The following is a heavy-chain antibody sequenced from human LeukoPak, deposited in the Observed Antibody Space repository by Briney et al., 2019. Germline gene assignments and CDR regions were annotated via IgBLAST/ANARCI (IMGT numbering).Heavy chain of an antibody. V-gene: IGHV1-58*01. D-gene: IGHD6-19*01. CDR3: ARVSSGWYYFDY. CDR2: IVVGSGNT. J-gene: IGHJ4*02. Sequence: SVKVSCKASGFTFTSSAVQWVRQARGQRLEWIGWIVVGSGNTNYAQKFQKRVTITRDMSTSTAYMELSSLRSEDTAVYYCARVSSGWYYFDYWGQGTLVTVSS. CDR1: GFTFTSSA.